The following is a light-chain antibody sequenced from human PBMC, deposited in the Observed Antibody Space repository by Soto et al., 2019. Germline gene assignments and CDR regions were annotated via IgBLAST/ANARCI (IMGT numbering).Light chain of an antibody. CDR2: DVS. Sequence: QSVLAQPASVSGSPGQSIAISYTGTSSDVGRYNYVSWFQQHPGKAPKLMIYDVSNRPSGVSDRFSGSKSGNPASLTISGLQAEDEADYYCSSYTSSTPFVFGTGTKVTVL. V-gene: IGLV2-14*01. CDR3: SSYTSSTPFV. CDR1: SSDVGRYNY. J-gene: IGLJ1*01.